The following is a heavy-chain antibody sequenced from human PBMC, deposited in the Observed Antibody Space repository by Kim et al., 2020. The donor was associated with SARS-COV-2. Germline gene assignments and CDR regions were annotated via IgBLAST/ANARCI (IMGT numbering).Heavy chain of an antibody. CDR2: INYSGNT. J-gene: IGHJ4*02. Sequence: SETLTLTCTVSGDSISRSSNYWGWIRQPPGKGLEWIGSINYSGNTYYNPSLKSRVTISVVTSKNQFSLKMRSVTAADTAVYYCARLVSENSAVEYWGQGTLVTVSS. V-gene: IGHV4-39*01. CDR3: ARLVSENSAVEY. CDR1: GDSISRSSNY.